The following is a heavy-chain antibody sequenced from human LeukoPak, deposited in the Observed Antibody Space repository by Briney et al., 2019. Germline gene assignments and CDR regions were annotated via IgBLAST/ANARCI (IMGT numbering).Heavy chain of an antibody. CDR1: GYTFTIYG. CDR2: ISAYNGNT. D-gene: IGHD2/OR15-2a*01. V-gene: IGHV1-18*01. Sequence: ASVTVSCKASGYTFTIYGISWVRQAPGQGLEWMGWISAYNGNTNYAQKLQGRVTMTTDTSTSAAYMELRSLRSDDTAVYYCARALFKSRPFEDPWGQGTLVTVSS. CDR3: ARALFKSRPFEDP. J-gene: IGHJ5*02.